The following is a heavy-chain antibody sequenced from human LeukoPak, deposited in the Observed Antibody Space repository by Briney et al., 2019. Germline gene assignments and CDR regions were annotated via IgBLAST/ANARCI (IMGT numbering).Heavy chain of an antibody. Sequence: SETLSLTCTVSGGSISSSSYYWGWIRQPPGKGLEWIGSIYYSGSTYYNPSLKSRVTISVDTSKNQFSLKLSSVTAADTAVYYCARLSDIVATTLLRFFDYWGQGTLVTVSS. CDR3: ARLSDIVATTLLRFFDY. D-gene: IGHD5-12*01. CDR2: IYYSGST. CDR1: GGSISSSSYY. V-gene: IGHV4-39*01. J-gene: IGHJ4*02.